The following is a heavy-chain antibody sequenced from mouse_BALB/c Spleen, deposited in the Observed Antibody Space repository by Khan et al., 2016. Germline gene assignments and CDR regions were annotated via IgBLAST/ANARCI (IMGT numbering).Heavy chain of an antibody. V-gene: IGHV5-12-1*01. D-gene: IGHD2-14*01. CDR2: TSTGGRHT. J-gene: IGHJ4*01. Sequence: EVELAASGGGLVKPGGSLTLSCAASGFAFSSYDMSWVRQTPEKRLEWVAYTSTGGRHTYYTDTVNGRFPISRDNATNTLYLQMNSPKSEDAAMYYCARHGRDDRYGYAMDYWGQGTSVTVSS. CDR3: ARHGRDDRYGYAMDY. CDR1: GFAFSSYD.